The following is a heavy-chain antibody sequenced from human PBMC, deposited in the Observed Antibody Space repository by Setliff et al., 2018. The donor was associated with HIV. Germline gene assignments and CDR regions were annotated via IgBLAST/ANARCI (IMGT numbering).Heavy chain of an antibody. Sequence: SETLSLTCTVSGVSINSHYWSWIRQPPGKGLEWIGYIYTSGSTNFNPSLKSRGTISVDTSKNQFSLKLSSVTAADTAVYYCASQDRDGYNTTPLDYWGQGTLVTVSS. J-gene: IGHJ4*02. V-gene: IGHV4-4*09. D-gene: IGHD5-12*01. CDR1: GVSINSHY. CDR3: ASQDRDGYNTTPLDY. CDR2: IYTSGST.